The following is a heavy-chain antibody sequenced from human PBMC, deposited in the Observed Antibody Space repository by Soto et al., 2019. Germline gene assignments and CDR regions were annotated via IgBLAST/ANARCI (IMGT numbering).Heavy chain of an antibody. D-gene: IGHD3-22*01. CDR2: ISVSGNNA. CDR3: ARDQLRPGILYSLGVLLPEYGL. CDR1: GFAFSTFA. Sequence: WGSLRLSCAASGFAFSTFAMTWFRQAPGKGLEWVAAISVSGNNAYYADSVKGRFTISRDNSQNSVFLQMSSLRADDTAVYYCARDQLRPGILYSLGVLLPEYGLWGQGALVTVSS. J-gene: IGHJ4*02. V-gene: IGHV3-23*01.